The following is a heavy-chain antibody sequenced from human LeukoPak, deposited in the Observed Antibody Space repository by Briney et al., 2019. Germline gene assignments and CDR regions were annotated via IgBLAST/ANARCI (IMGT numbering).Heavy chain of an antibody. CDR3: ARGGYYGSGNDFRFDP. J-gene: IGHJ5*02. Sequence: SETLSLTCTVSGGSISSYYWSWIRQPPGKGLEWMGYIYYSGSTNYKPSLKSRVTISVDTYKNQFSLKLSSVTAADTAVYYCARGGYYGSGNDFRFDPWGQGTLVTVSS. D-gene: IGHD3-10*01. CDR2: IYYSGST. CDR1: GGSISSYY. V-gene: IGHV4-59*01.